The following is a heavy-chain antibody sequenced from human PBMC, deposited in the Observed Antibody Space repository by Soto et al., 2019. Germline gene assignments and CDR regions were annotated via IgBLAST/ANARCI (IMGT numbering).Heavy chain of an antibody. V-gene: IGHV3-23*01. CDR3: APGDWRGHPIYYFDY. D-gene: IGHD2-21*01. Sequence: LILSGAASGFILDKYAMTWVRQALGKGLEWVSATRDSRRTTYYADSVKGRFTISTHHSKKTLYLQMPGLRAEAPALYYRAPGDWRGHPIYYFDYWGQGSLHTVSS. CDR1: GFILDKYA. CDR2: TRDSRRTT. J-gene: IGHJ4*02.